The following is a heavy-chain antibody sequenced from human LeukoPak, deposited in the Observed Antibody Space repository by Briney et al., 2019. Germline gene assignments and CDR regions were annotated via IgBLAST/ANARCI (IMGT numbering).Heavy chain of an antibody. CDR1: GYTFTSYY. J-gene: IGHJ4*02. CDR2: INPSGGST. CDR3: ARSTGAVPRSPVGATSGSDY. Sequence: ASVKASCKASGYTFTSYYMHWVRQAPGQGLEWMGIINPSGGSTSYAQKFQGRVTMTRDTSTSTVYMELSSLRSEDTAVYYCARSTGAVPRSPVGATSGSDYWGQGTLVTVSS. D-gene: IGHD1-26*01. V-gene: IGHV1-46*01.